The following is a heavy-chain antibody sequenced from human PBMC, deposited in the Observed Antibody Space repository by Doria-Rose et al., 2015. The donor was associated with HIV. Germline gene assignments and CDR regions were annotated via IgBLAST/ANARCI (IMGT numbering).Heavy chain of an antibody. CDR1: GVSLSSPGMG. V-gene: IGHV2-26*01. D-gene: IGHD6-13*01. Sequence: QITLKESGPVLVKPTETLTLTCTVSGVSLSSPGMGVSWIRQPPGKALEWLANIFSDDERSYNTSLKSRLTISRGTSKSQLVLTMTDMDPVDTATYYCARIKSSRWYHKYYFDSWGQGTLVIVSA. CDR2: IFSDDER. J-gene: IGHJ4*02. CDR3: ARIKSSRWYHKYYFDS.